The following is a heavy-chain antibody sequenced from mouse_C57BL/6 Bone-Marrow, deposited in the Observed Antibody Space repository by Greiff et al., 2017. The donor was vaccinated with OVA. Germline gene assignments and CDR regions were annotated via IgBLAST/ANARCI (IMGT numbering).Heavy chain of an antibody. CDR3: ASIFPSLYYYGSRYPTYWYFDV. J-gene: IGHJ1*03. CDR2: IYPRSGNT. D-gene: IGHD1-1*01. Sequence: QVQLQQSGAELARPGASVKLSCKASGYTFTSYGISWVKQRPGQGLEWIGEIYPRSGNTYYNEKFKGKATLTADKSSSTAYMELRSLTSEDSAVYFCASIFPSLYYYGSRYPTYWYFDVWGTGTTVTVSS. CDR1: GYTFTSYG. V-gene: IGHV1-81*01.